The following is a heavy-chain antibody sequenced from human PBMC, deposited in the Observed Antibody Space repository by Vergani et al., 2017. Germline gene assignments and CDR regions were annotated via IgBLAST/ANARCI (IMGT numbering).Heavy chain of an antibody. CDR1: GFTFSSYS. J-gene: IGHJ4*02. D-gene: IGHD6-6*01. CDR3: ARTLSSSNDY. CDR2: ISSSSSYI. V-gene: IGHV3-21*01. Sequence: EVQLVESGGGLVKPGGSLRLSCAASGFTFSSYSMNWVRQAPGKGLEWVSSISSSSSYIYYADSAEGRFTITRDNAKNSLYLKMNSLRAEDTAVYQCARTLSSSNDYWGQGSLVTVYS.